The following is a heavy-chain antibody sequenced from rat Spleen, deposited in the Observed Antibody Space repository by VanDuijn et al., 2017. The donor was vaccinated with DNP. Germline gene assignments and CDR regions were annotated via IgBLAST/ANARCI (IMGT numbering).Heavy chain of an antibody. CDR3: TWGAADA. V-gene: IGHV5S10*01. J-gene: IGHJ4*01. CDR2: IIYDGVSI. CDR1: GFTFSDYA. D-gene: IGHD1-2*01. Sequence: EVQVVESGGGLVQPGNSLKLSCAASGFTFSDYAMAWVRQSPKKGLEWVATIIYDGVSIHYRDSVKGRFTISRDNAKSSLYLQMDSQRSEDTATYYCTWGAADAWGQGTSVTVSS.